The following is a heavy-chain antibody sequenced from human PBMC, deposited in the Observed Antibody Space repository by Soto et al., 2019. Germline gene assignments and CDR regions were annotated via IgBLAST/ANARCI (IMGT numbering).Heavy chain of an antibody. CDR1: GFTFSSHG. D-gene: IGHD2-15*01. Sequence: QVQAVESGGGVVQPGRSLRLSCVASGFTFSSHGMHWVRQAPGKWLERVAVIWYDGSNKYYADSVKGRFTISRDKSKNALYLQMNSLRAEDTAVYYCARAPLSYGSGGSGYAYYYMDVWGKGTTVTVSS. CDR2: IWYDGSNK. CDR3: ARAPLSYGSGGSGYAYYYMDV. J-gene: IGHJ6*03. V-gene: IGHV3-33*01.